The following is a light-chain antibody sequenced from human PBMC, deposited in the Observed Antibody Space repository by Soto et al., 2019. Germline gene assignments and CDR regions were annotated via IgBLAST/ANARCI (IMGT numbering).Light chain of an antibody. CDR1: STNVGGYNY. V-gene: IGLV2-8*01. CDR3: SSYGGSNTVV. Sequence: QSALTQPPSASGSPGQSVTISCTGSSTNVGGYNYVSWYQQHPGKAPKLMIYEVSKRPSGVPDRLSGSKSGNTASLTVSGLQDEDEADYYCSSYGGSNTVVFGGGTKLTVL. CDR2: EVS. J-gene: IGLJ2*01.